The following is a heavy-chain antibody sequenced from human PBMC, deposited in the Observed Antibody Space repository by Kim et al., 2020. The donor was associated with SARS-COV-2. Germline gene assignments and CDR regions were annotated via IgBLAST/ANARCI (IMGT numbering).Heavy chain of an antibody. J-gene: IGHJ6*02. Sequence: SETLSLTCTASGGSINSLCWSWTRKPPGKGLEWIGYISYIGNTNYNLSLKSRVTISVDTSKNQFSLKLKSVTAADTAVYYCARASGTVTTFYYHGMDDWGQGTTVTVSS. V-gene: IGHV4-59*01. CDR3: ARASGTVTTFYYHGMDD. CDR1: GGSINSLC. CDR2: ISYIGNT. D-gene: IGHD4-4*01.